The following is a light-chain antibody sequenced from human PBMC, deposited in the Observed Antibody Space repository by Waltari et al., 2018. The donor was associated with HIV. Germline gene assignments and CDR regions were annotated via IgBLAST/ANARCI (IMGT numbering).Light chain of an antibody. V-gene: IGKV3-15*01. CDR1: QSVGAN. Sequence: EIVMTKSPATLSESTGEKATLSCRASQSVGANLAWYQQIPGQAPRLLIYGASTRASGIPARFSGVGSGTDFTVTISSLQSEDFAVYYCQQYDNWPLTFGGGTKVEIK. J-gene: IGKJ4*01. CDR3: QQYDNWPLT. CDR2: GAS.